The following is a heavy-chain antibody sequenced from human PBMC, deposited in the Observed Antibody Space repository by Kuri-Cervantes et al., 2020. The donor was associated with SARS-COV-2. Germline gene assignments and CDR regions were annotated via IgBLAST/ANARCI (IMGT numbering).Heavy chain of an antibody. CDR3: ARSYYDYIWGSYRPEALDY. CDR1: GFTFSSYA. CDR2: ISCDGSNK. Sequence: LSLTCAASGFTFSSYAMHWVRQAPGKGLEWVAVISCDGSNKYYADSVKGRFTISRDNSKNTLYLQMNSLRAEDTAVYYCARSYYDYIWGSYRPEALDYWGQGTLVTVSS. J-gene: IGHJ4*02. D-gene: IGHD3-16*02. V-gene: IGHV3-30-3*01.